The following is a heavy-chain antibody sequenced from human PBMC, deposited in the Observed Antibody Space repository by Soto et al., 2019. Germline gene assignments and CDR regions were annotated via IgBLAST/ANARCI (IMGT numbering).Heavy chain of an antibody. V-gene: IGHV3-74*01. J-gene: IGHJ6*02. CDR2: IYTDGSST. CDR1: GFTFSTYW. D-gene: IGHD1-26*01. CDR3: ATEGYSGSMDV. Sequence: EVQLVESGGGLVQPGGSLRLSCAASGFTFSTYWMHWVRQAPGKGLVWVSRIYTDGSSTDYADSVKGRFTFSRDNTEKTLYLQMNSLTAEDTAVYYCATEGYSGSMDVWGQGTTVTVSS.